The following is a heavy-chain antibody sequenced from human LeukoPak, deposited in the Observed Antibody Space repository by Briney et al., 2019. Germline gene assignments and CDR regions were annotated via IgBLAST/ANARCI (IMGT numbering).Heavy chain of an antibody. CDR2: IYYSGST. Sequence: SSETLSLTCTVSGGSISSYYWSWIRQPPGNGLEWIGYIYYSGSTNYNPSLKSRVTMSVDTSKNHFSLMLTSVTAADTAVYYCARGPYYDSSKTSAFDIWGQGTMVTVSS. CDR1: GGSISSYY. D-gene: IGHD3-22*01. J-gene: IGHJ3*02. CDR3: ARGPYYDSSKTSAFDI. V-gene: IGHV4-59*12.